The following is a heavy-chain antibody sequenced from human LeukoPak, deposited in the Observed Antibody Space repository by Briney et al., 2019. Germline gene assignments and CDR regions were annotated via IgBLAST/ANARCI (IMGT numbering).Heavy chain of an antibody. V-gene: IGHV1-2*02. CDR1: GYTFTGYY. CDR2: INPNSGGT. J-gene: IGHJ4*02. Sequence: ASVKVSCKASGYTFTGYYMHWVRQAPGQGLEWMGWINPNSGGTNYAQKFQGRVTMTRDTSISTAYMELSRLRSDDTAVYYCARDGYRSSTSCPTLGYWGQGTLVTVSS. D-gene: IGHD2-2*01. CDR3: ARDGYRSSTSCPTLGY.